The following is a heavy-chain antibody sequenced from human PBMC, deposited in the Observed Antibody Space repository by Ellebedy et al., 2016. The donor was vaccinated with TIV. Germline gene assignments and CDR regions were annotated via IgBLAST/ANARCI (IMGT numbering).Heavy chain of an antibody. J-gene: IGHJ4*02. D-gene: IGHD3-10*01. CDR3: AKERGYGSGSYSFDS. Sequence: GGSLRLSCAASGFRFSSSGMHWVCQAPGKGPEWMAVIWYDGGQQYYADSVKGRFTISRDNSKNTLYLQMNSLRAEDTAVYYCAKERGYGSGSYSFDSWGQGTLVTVSS. CDR2: IWYDGGQQ. CDR1: GFRFSSSG. V-gene: IGHV3-33*06.